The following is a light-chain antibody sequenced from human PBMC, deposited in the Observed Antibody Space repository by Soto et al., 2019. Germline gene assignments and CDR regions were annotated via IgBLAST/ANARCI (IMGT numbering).Light chain of an antibody. CDR2: GAS. V-gene: IGKV3-20*01. J-gene: IGKJ1*01. CDR3: QQYGRWT. CDR1: QSVSSSH. Sequence: RASQSVSSSHLAWYQQKPGQAPRLLIYGASSRAICIADGVSGSGSGVEVSLLISCLELEDAAVYYCQQYGRWTCGEGTKVDIK.